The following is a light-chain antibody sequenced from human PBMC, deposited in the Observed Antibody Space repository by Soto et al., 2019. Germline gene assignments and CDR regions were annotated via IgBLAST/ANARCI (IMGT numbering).Light chain of an antibody. V-gene: IGLV2-14*01. J-gene: IGLJ2*01. Sequence: QSALTQPASVSGSLGQSITISCTGTSSDVGGYNYVSWYQQHPGKVPKLIIYEVNNRPSGVSNRFSGSKSANTASLTISGLQDDDEADYYCSSFTSSSTQVFGGGTKLTVL. CDR3: SSFTSSSTQV. CDR1: SSDVGGYNY. CDR2: EVN.